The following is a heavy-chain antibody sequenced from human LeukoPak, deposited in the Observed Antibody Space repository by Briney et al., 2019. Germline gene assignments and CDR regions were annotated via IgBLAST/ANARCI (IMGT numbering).Heavy chain of an antibody. CDR1: AGSIRSSSFF. D-gene: IGHD2-2*01. J-gene: IGHJ4*02. Sequence: SETLSLTCTVSAGSIRSSSFFWDWIRQPPGKVQEWIGSIYYSGSTYYNPSRKSRVTMSIDTSKNQFSLNLSSVTAADTAVYYCATGDVVVPTAAQRPLDYWGQGTLVTVSS. CDR3: ATGDVVVPTAAQRPLDY. V-gene: IGHV4-39*01. CDR2: IYYSGST.